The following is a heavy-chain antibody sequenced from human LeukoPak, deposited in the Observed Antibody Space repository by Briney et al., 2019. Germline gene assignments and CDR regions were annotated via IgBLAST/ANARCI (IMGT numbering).Heavy chain of an antibody. CDR1: GGSISSSSYY. V-gene: IGHV4-39*07. D-gene: IGHD3-22*01. CDR3: ARDPTWYYYDSSGYYFDY. Sequence: PSETLSLTCTVSGGSISSSSYYWGWIRQPPGKGLEWIGSIYYSGSTYYNPSLKSRVTISVDTSKNQFSLKLSSVTAADTAVYYCARDPTWYYYDSSGYYFDYWGQGTLVTVSS. CDR2: IYYSGST. J-gene: IGHJ4*02.